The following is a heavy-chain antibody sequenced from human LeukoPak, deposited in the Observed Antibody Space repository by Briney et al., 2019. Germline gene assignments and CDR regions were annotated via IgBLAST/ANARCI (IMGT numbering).Heavy chain of an antibody. Sequence: GGSLRLSCAASGFTFSIYTMNWVRQAPGKGLEWVSIINYNGDNKYYADSVQGRFTISRDNSKNTVYLQMNSLRAEDTAIYYCAKDGHCPAALCPTQIAVAGYNDNWGQGTLVTVSS. CDR3: AKDGHCPAALCPTQIAVAGYNDN. CDR2: INYNGDNK. CDR1: GFTFSIYT. J-gene: IGHJ4*02. V-gene: IGHV3-23*01. D-gene: IGHD6-19*01.